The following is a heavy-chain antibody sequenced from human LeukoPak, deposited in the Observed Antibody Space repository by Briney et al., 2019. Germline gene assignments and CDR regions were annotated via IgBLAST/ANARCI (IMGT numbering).Heavy chain of an antibody. CDR1: GYTFTNYG. CDR3: ASSDRGPITACPFNN. Sequence: ASVKVSCKASGYTFTNYGITWVRQAPGQGLEWMGWISAYQGSTNYAQKFQGRVTMTIDTSTSTAYMELRSLRSDDTAINFCASSDRGPITACPFNNWGQGTLVAVSS. D-gene: IGHD5-24*01. CDR2: ISAYQGST. J-gene: IGHJ4*01. V-gene: IGHV1-18*01.